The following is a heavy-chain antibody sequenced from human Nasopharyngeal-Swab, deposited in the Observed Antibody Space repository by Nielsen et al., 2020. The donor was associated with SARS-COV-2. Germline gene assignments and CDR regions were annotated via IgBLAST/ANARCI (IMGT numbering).Heavy chain of an antibody. Sequence: GESLTISCAASGFIFSPYSMVWVRQAPGKGLEWVASISSDGSIKDYADSVTGRFTISRDNSKNTLYLQMNSPRRDDTAVYFCARNQNGLSWGQGTLVTVSS. CDR1: GFIFSPYS. V-gene: IGHV3-30*04. J-gene: IGHJ4*02. CDR2: ISSDGSIK. CDR3: ARNQNGLS.